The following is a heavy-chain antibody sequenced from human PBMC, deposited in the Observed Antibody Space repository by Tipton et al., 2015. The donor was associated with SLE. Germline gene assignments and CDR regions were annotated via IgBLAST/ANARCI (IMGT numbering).Heavy chain of an antibody. V-gene: IGHV3-48*03. CDR2: ISSSGSTI. CDR3: AKDKARGGYDRIFDY. CDR1: GFTFSSYE. D-gene: IGHD5-12*01. J-gene: IGHJ4*02. Sequence: SLRLSCAASGFTFSSYEMNWVRQAPGKGLEWVSYISSSGSTIYYADSVKGRFTISRDNAKNSLYLQMNSLRAEDTAVYYCAKDKARGGYDRIFDYWGQGTLVTVSS.